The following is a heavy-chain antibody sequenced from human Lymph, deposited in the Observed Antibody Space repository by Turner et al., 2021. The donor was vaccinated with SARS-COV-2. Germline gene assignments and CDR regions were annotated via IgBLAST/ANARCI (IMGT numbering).Heavy chain of an antibody. CDR3: ARREWGGSLGHIDY. CDR1: GYSFTTYW. CDR2: IFPGDSDT. D-gene: IGHD3-3*01. Sequence: EVQLVQSGAAVKKPGEALKISCRTSGYSFTTYWIGWVRQMPGKGLEWMGIIFPGDSDTRYSPSFQGQVTISADKSISTAYLQCSSLKASDTAMYYCARREWGGSLGHIDYWGQGTLVTVSS. V-gene: IGHV5-51*01. J-gene: IGHJ4*02.